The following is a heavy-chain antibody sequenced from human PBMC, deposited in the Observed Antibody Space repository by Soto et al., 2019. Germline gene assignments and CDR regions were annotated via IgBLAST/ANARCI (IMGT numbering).Heavy chain of an antibody. D-gene: IGHD3-3*02. CDR2: INPTGGST. V-gene: IGHV1-46*03. J-gene: IGHJ6*02. CDR3: ASEDICANHYYGMDV. CDR1: GYTFTSYY. Sequence: QVQLVQSGAEVKKPGASVKVSCKASGYTFTSYYMHWVRQAPGQGLEWMGIINPTGGSTNYAQKYEGNVTRSGDTSTFTVCVEVRSLRSADTGVYYGASEDICANHYYGMDVWGQGATVTVS.